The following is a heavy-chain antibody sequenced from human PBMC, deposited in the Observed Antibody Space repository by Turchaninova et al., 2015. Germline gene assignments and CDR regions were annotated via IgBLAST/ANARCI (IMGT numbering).Heavy chain of an antibody. J-gene: IGHJ4*02. CDR2: IYYSGST. CDR3: ARLKEGWLQLRLDSYYFDY. CDR1: GGSLRRSSYY. Sequence: QLQLQESGPGLVKPSATPSLTCPVSGGSLRRSSYYWGWLRPPPGKGLEWIGSIYYSGSTYYNPARKSRVTISVDTSKNQFSLKLSSVTAADTAVYYCARLKEGWLQLRLDSYYFDYWGQGTLVTVSS. V-gene: IGHV4-39*01. D-gene: IGHD5-24*01.